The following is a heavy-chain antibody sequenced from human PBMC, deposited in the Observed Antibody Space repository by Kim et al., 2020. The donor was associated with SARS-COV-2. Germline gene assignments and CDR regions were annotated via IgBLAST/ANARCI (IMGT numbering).Heavy chain of an antibody. CDR1: GFTFSSYG. CDR2: IWYDGSNK. J-gene: IGHJ3*02. CDR3: ARDSWPSCGGDCYLGAFDI. Sequence: GGSLRLSCAASGFTFSSYGMHWVRQAPGKGLEWVAVIWYDGSNKYYADSVKGRFTISRDNSKNTLYLQMNSLRAEDTAVYYCARDSWPSCGGDCYLGAFDIWGQGTMVTVSS. D-gene: IGHD2-21*02. V-gene: IGHV3-33*08.